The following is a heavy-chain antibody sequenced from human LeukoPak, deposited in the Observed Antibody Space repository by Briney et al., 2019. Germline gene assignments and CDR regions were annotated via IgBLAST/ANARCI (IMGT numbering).Heavy chain of an antibody. CDR3: AKDMGRRIFGVAYDAFHI. V-gene: IGHV1-69*13. D-gene: IGHD3-3*01. CDR2: IIPILGAA. J-gene: IGHJ3*02. Sequence: SVKVSCKASGGTFSSSAISWVRQAPGQGLEWMGGIIPILGAANYAQNFQGRVTITADESTTTAFMELSSLRVEDTAIYYCAKDMGRRIFGVAYDAFHIWGQGTMVTVSS. CDR1: GGTFSSSA.